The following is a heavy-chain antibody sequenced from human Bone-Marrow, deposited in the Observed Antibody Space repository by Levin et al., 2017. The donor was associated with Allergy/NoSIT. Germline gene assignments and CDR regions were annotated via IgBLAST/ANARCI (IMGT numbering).Heavy chain of an antibody. V-gene: IGHV5-51*01. CDR3: ARDAVGGSCDTFYYYGMDV. CDR1: GYTFINYW. CDR2: IFPGDSET. Sequence: GESLKISCEASGYTFINYWIGWVRQMPGEGLEWMGIIFPGDSETWYNASLQGQVTMSVDNSIDTAFLQLTSLRASDSAVYFCARDAVGGSCDTFYYYGMDVWSQGPAVTVS. J-gene: IGHJ6*02. D-gene: IGHD6-19*01.